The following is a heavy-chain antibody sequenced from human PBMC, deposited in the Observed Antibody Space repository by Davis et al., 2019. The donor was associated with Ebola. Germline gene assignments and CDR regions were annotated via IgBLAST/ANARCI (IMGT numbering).Heavy chain of an antibody. J-gene: IGHJ4*02. D-gene: IGHD1-26*01. CDR1: GYNFTTYW. CDR3: ARILGGAFHY. Sequence: GESLKISCEASGYNFTTYWIGWVRQMPGKGLEWMGIIYPGDSDTIYNPSFQGQVTISADKSITTTYLQWSSLKASDTAMYYCARILGGAFHYWGQGSLVTVSS. V-gene: IGHV5-51*01. CDR2: IYPGDSDT.